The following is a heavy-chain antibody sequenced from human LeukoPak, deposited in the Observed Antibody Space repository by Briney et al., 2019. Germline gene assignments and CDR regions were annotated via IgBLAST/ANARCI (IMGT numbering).Heavy chain of an antibody. CDR1: AYTFTNYY. Sequence: ASVKVSCKASAYTFTNYYMHWVRQAPGQGLEWMGIINPSGGDTSYAQKFQGRVTMTRDTSTSTVYMELSSLTSEDTAVYYCARGQYQNYGMDVWGRGTTVTVSS. CDR2: INPSGGDT. D-gene: IGHD4-11*01. CDR3: ARGQYQNYGMDV. V-gene: IGHV1-46*01. J-gene: IGHJ6*02.